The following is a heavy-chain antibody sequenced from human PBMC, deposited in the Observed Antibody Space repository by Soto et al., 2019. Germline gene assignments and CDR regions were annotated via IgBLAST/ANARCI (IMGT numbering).Heavy chain of an antibody. J-gene: IGHJ4*02. V-gene: IGHV4-61*01. CDR1: GGSVSSGSYY. CDR3: AREKKKYYFDY. CDR2: IYYSGST. Sequence: SETLSLTCTVSGGSVSSGSYYWSWIRQPPGKGLEWIGYIYYSGSTNYNPSLKSRVTISVDTSKNQFSLKLSSVTAADTAVYYCAREKKKYYFDYWGKGTLVTVSS.